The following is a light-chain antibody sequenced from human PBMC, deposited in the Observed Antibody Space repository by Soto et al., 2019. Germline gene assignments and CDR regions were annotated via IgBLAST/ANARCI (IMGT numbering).Light chain of an antibody. CDR3: QQFGSSRT. Sequence: EIVLTQSPATLSLSPGERATLSCRASQSVSSCLAWYQQKPGQAPRLLIYDASNRATGIPARFSGSGSGTDFTLTIASLQPDDFAVYYCQQFGSSRTFGQGTKVDIK. CDR1: QSVSSC. V-gene: IGKV3-11*01. CDR2: DAS. J-gene: IGKJ1*01.